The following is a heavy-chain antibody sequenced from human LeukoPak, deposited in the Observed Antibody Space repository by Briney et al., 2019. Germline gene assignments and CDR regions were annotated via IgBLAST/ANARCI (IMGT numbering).Heavy chain of an antibody. J-gene: IGHJ3*02. V-gene: IGHV3-30*18. CDR3: AKTRGAAAFYDAFDI. D-gene: IGHD6-13*01. CDR1: GFTFSSYG. CDR2: ISYDETNK. Sequence: PGRSLRLSCAASGFTFSSYGMHWVRQAPGKGLEWVAVISYDETNKYYADSVKGRFTISRDNSKSTLFLQMNSLRGEDAAVYYCAKTRGAAAFYDAFDIWGQGTVVTVSS.